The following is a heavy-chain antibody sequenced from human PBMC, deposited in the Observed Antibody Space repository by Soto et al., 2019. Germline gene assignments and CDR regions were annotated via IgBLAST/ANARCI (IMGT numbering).Heavy chain of an antibody. Sequence: GESLKISCAASGFTFSSYWISWVRQAPGKGLEWLANIKQDGSEKYYVDSVKGRFTISRDNAKNSLYLQMNSLRAEDTAVYYCARSDYYGSGSTPGPLDYWGQGTLVNVSS. V-gene: IGHV3-7*01. CDR3: ARSDYYGSGSTPGPLDY. D-gene: IGHD3-10*01. J-gene: IGHJ4*02. CDR2: IKQDGSEK. CDR1: GFTFSSYW.